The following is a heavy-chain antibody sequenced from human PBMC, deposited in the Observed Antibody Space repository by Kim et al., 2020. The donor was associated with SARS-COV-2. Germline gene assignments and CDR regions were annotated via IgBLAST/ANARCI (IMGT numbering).Heavy chain of an antibody. D-gene: IGHD3-9*01. CDR3: ARGSQLRYFDWYSAEYFQH. CDR1: GGSFSGYY. J-gene: IGHJ1*01. Sequence: SETLSLTCAVYGGSFSGYYWSWIRQPPGKGLEWIGEINHSGSTNYNPSLKSRVTISVDTSKNQFSLKLSSVTAADTAVYYCARGSQLRYFDWYSAEYFQHWGQGTLVTVSS. V-gene: IGHV4-34*01. CDR2: INHSGST.